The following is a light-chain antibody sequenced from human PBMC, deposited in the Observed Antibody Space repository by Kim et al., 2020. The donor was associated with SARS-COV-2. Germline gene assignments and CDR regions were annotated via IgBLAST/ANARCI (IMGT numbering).Light chain of an antibody. CDR1: SSDVGGYNY. J-gene: IGLJ1*01. V-gene: IGLV2-14*01. CDR2: DVS. Sequence: QSALTQPASVSGSPGQSITISCTGTSSDVGGYNYVSWYQQHPGKALKLMIYDVSKRPSGVSNRFSGSKSGNTASLTISGLQAEDEADYYCSSYTSSSTFFGTGTKVTVL. CDR3: SSYTSSSTF.